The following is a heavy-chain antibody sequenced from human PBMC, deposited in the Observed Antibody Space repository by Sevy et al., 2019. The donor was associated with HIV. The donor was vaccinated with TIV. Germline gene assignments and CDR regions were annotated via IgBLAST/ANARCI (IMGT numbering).Heavy chain of an antibody. V-gene: IGHV1-18*01. J-gene: IGHJ3*02. CDR2: ISAYNGNT. Sequence: ASVKVSCKASGYTFTSYGISWVRQAPGQGLEWMGWISAYNGNTNYAQKLQGRATMTTDTSTSTANMELRSLGSDDTAVYYCARVLGAYSSSYDMGAFDIWGQGTMVIVSS. CDR1: GYTFTSYG. CDR3: ARVLGAYSSSYDMGAFDI. D-gene: IGHD6-6*01.